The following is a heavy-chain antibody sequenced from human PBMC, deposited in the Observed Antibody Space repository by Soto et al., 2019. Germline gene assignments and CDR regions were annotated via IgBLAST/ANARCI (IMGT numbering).Heavy chain of an antibody. D-gene: IGHD1-26*01. CDR1: GYTFTSYG. Sequence: ASVKFPCKASGYTFTSYGISLVRQAPGQGLEWMGWISAYNGNTNYAQRLQGRVTMTTDTSTSTAYMELRSLRSDDTAVYYCARRRKVGATTEFDYWGQGTLVTVSS. V-gene: IGHV1-18*04. J-gene: IGHJ4*02. CDR2: ISAYNGNT. CDR3: ARRRKVGATTEFDY.